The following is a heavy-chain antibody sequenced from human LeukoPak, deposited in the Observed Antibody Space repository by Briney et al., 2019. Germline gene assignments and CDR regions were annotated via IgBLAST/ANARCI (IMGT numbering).Heavy chain of an antibody. CDR2: IRSKAYGGTT. J-gene: IGHJ4*02. Sequence: GGSLRLSCAASGFTFSNYWMHWVRQAPGKGLEWVGFIRSKAYGGTTEYAASVKGRFTISRDDSKSIAYLQMNSLKTEDTAVYYCTRASGRFGELFLFDYWGQGTLVTVPS. CDR3: TRASGRFGELFLFDY. CDR1: GFTFSNYW. D-gene: IGHD3-10*01. V-gene: IGHV3-49*04.